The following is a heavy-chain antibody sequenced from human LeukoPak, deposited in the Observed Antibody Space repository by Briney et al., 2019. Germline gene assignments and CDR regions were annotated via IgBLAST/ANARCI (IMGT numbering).Heavy chain of an antibody. CDR1: GGSFSGYY. CDR3: TRAKRIIMVRGVITRYFDY. D-gene: IGHD3-10*01. J-gene: IGHJ4*02. CDR2: FNHSGST. V-gene: IGHV4-34*01. Sequence: PSETLSLTCGVYGGSFSGYYWSWIRQPPGKGLEWIGEFNHSGSTNYNPSLKSRVTISVDTSKNQFSLKLRSVTAADTAVYYCTRAKRIIMVRGVITRYFDYWGQGTLVTVSS.